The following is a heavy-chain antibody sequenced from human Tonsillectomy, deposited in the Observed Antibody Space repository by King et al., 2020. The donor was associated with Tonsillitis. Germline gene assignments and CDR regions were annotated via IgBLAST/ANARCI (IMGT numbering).Heavy chain of an antibody. CDR2: ISGSGGST. Sequence: VQLVESGGGVVQPGGSLRLSCAASGFTFSSYAMSWVRQAPGKGLEWVSAISGSGGSTNYADSVRGRFTISRDNSKNTLYLQMNSLRAEDTAVYYCAKVGDYDFWSGYYRGIDYWGEGTLVTVSS. J-gene: IGHJ4*02. CDR3: AKVGDYDFWSGYYRGIDY. V-gene: IGHV3-23*04. D-gene: IGHD3-3*01. CDR1: GFTFSSYA.